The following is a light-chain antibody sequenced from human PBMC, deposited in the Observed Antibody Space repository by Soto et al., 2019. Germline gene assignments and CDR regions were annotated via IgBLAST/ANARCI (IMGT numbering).Light chain of an antibody. V-gene: IGKV3-15*01. Sequence: IVMTQSPATLSVSPGERATLSCRASQTNDNKLAWYQQRPGQAPRLLIYGASIRATGIPARFSGSGSGTEFTLTISGPQSEDFGVYYCQQYKDWRTFGQGTNVDIK. CDR1: QTNDNK. CDR3: QQYKDWRT. J-gene: IGKJ1*01. CDR2: GAS.